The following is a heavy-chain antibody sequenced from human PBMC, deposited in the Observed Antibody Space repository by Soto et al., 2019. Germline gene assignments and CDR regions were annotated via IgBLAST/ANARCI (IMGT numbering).Heavy chain of an antibody. CDR3: ARDLPDCSTSCYTKYNWFDP. V-gene: IGHV4-38-2*02. Sequence: SETLSLTCAVSCYSISSGYYWGWIRQPPGKGLEWIGSIYHSGSTYYNPSLKSRVTISVDTSKNQFSLKLSSVTAADTAVYYCARDLPDCSTSCYTKYNWFDPWGQGTLVTVSS. D-gene: IGHD2-2*02. J-gene: IGHJ5*02. CDR2: IYHSGST. CDR1: CYSISSGYY.